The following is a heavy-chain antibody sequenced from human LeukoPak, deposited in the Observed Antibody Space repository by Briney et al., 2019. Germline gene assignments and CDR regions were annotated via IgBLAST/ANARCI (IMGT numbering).Heavy chain of an antibody. CDR1: GFTASSNY. V-gene: IGHV3-74*01. J-gene: IGHJ4*02. D-gene: IGHD2/OR15-2a*01. Sequence: PGGSLRLSCAASGFTASSNYMSWVRQVPGKGLVWVSSIKPDGSTTNYADSVKGRFTISRDNAGNTLFLHANSLRAEDTAVYYCARGGPTTWFWGQGTLVTISS. CDR2: IKPDGSTT. CDR3: ARGGPTTWF.